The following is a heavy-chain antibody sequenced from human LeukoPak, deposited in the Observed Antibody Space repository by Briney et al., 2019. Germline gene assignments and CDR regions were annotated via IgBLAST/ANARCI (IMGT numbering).Heavy chain of an antibody. Sequence: PGGSLRLSCAASGFTFSSYSMNWVRQAPGKGLEWVSHITASGTAMFYADSVKGRFTISRDNAKNSLYLQMNSLRAEDTAVYYCAKGTSSSCYSAPNYWGQGTLVTVSS. D-gene: IGHD2-15*01. CDR3: AKGTSSSCYSAPNY. CDR2: ITASGTAM. V-gene: IGHV3-48*01. CDR1: GFTFSSYS. J-gene: IGHJ4*02.